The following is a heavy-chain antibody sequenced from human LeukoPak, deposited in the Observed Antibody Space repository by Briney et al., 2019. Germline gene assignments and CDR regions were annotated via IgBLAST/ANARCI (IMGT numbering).Heavy chain of an antibody. CDR3: ARDMNYSLDY. CDR1: GFTFSSYW. Sequence: GGSLRLSCAASGFTFSSYWMHWVRQAPGKGLVWVSRIDIDGNTIYADPVKGRFTISRDNAKSTLYLQMNSLRPDDTAVYYCARDMNYSLDYWGQGTLVTVSP. D-gene: IGHD1-7*01. V-gene: IGHV3-74*01. J-gene: IGHJ4*02. CDR2: IDIDGNT.